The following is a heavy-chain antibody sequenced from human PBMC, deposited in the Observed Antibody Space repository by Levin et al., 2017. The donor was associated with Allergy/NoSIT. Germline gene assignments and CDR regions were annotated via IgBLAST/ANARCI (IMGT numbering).Heavy chain of an antibody. CDR2: ISPDTGIT. V-gene: IGHV1-2*02. J-gene: IGHJ4*02. CDR3: ARGVFRGLGSVESDF. CDR1: GYTFTRNY. Sequence: GESLKISCQASGYTFTRNYIQWLRQAPGQGLEWMGWISPDTGITHFAQKFQGRVTMTSDTSISTAYMELTRLISDDTAIYYCARGVFRGLGSVESDFWGQGTLVTVSS. D-gene: IGHD2-15*01.